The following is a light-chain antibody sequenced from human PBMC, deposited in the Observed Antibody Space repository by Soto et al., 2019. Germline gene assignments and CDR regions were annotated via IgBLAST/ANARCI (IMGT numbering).Light chain of an antibody. CDR2: GAS. J-gene: IGKJ1*01. V-gene: IGKV1-39*01. CDR3: RESDSSPLA. CDR1: QGISSY. Sequence: LYTSLVDISSIKCRASQGISSYLAWYQQKPGKAPKLLISGASALQSGVPSRFSGSGSGRDFTFAFSSLQPEDFLTCYWRESDSSPLAFGQGTKVDIK.